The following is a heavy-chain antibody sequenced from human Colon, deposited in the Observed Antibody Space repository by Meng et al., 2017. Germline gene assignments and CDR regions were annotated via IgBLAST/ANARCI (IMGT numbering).Heavy chain of an antibody. D-gene: IGHD2-21*01. CDR2: ISNSGSA. V-gene: IGHV4-31*02. Sequence: QVQRQEWGPGLLKPSQTLSLICSVSGGSNISGGYYWSWIRQHPQKGLEWIGYISNSGSAYCNPSLKSRVSISVDTSKNQFSLKMDTVTAADTALYYCARAGLHSYYFDFWGQGTLVTVS. J-gene: IGHJ4*02. CDR1: GGSNISGGYY. CDR3: ARAGLHSYYFDF.